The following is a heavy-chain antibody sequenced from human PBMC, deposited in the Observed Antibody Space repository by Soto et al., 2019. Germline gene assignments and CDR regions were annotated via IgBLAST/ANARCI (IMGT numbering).Heavy chain of an antibody. D-gene: IGHD3-16*01. CDR2: ISSSSSYI. J-gene: IGHJ6*03. CDR1: GFTFSSYS. Sequence: GGSLRLSCAASGFTFSSYSMNWVRQAPGKGLEWVSSISSSSSYIYYADSVKGRFTISRDNAKNSLYLQMNSLRAEDTAVYYIAGDGGGGALRYYYYYMDVWGKGTTVTVSS. CDR3: AGDGGGGALRYYYYYMDV. V-gene: IGHV3-21*01.